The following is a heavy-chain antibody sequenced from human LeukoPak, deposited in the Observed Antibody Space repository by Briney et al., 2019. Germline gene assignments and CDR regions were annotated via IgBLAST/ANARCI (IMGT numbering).Heavy chain of an antibody. CDR2: IYYSGST. D-gene: IGHD5-18*01. V-gene: IGHV4-38-2*02. CDR1: GYSISSGYY. Sequence: PSETLSLTCTVSGYSISSGYYWGWIRQPPGKGLEWIGSIYYSGSTYYNPSLKSRVTISVDTSKNQFSLKLSSVTAADTAVYYCARDTAMVFDYWGQGTLVTVSS. CDR3: ARDTAMVFDY. J-gene: IGHJ4*02.